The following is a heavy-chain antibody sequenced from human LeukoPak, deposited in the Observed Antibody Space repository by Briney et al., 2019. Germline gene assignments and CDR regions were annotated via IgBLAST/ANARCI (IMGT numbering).Heavy chain of an antibody. CDR1: GFTFSSYA. CDR2: ISGSGGST. D-gene: IGHD3-16*02. J-gene: IGHJ4*02. CDR3: ASALESPFGGVFV. V-gene: IGHV3-23*01. Sequence: GGSLRLSCAASGFTFSSYAMSWVRQAPGKGLEGVSGISGSGGSTYYADSVKGRLTIYRDNSKNRRYMKMNSLRAEDTALYSCASALESPFGGVFVWGQGPLVPVTS.